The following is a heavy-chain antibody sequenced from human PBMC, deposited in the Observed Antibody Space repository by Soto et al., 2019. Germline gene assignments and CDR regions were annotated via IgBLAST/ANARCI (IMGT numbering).Heavy chain of an antibody. Sequence: EVQLVESGGALVQPGGSLRLSCAASGITLSSSWMTWVRQAPGKGLEWVANINQDGSDKHYVDSVKGRFTISRDNAENSVSRQMTSRGAEDRAMYFWARDPYDSGGYAAFDIWGQGKMVTVSS. V-gene: IGHV3-7*04. J-gene: IGHJ3*02. CDR3: ARDPYDSGGYAAFDI. D-gene: IGHD3-22*01. CDR2: INQDGSDK. CDR1: GITLSSSW.